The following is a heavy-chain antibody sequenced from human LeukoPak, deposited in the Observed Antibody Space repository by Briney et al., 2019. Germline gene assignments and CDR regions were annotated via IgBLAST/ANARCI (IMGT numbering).Heavy chain of an antibody. CDR1: GYLLSIGDY. V-gene: IGHV4-38-2*02. J-gene: IGHJ6*03. CDR3: ARAPRDGGWLRSSEYYYYYMDV. D-gene: IGHD5-12*01. CDR2: IYTSGST. Sequence: SDTLSLTCTLSGYLLSIGDYWGWIRQPPGKGLEWIGRIYTSGSTIRNPSRKSRVTISVDTSKNQFSLKLSSVTAADTAGYYCARAPRDGGWLRSSEYYYYYMDVWGKGTTVTISS.